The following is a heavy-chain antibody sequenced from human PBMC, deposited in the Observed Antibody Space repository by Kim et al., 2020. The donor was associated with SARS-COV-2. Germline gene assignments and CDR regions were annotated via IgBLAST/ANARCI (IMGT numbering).Heavy chain of an antibody. CDR1: DGSTSNYY. V-gene: IGHV4-59*01. CDR3: ARVGTIEGSGYYPFDY. Sequence: SETLSLTCTLSDGSTSNYYWSWVRQPPGKGLEWIGYINYIGNTNYNPSLKSRVTISIDTSKNQFSLKLTSVTAADTAVYYCARVGTIEGSGYYPFDYWGQGALVTVSS. D-gene: IGHD3-22*01. J-gene: IGHJ4*02. CDR2: INYIGNT.